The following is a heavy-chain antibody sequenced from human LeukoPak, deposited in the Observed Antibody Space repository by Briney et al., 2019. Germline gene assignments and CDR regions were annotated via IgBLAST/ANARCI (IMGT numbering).Heavy chain of an antibody. D-gene: IGHD3-22*01. Sequence: PGGSLRLSCAASGFTFSDYYMSWIRQAPGKGLEWVSYISSSGSTIYYADSVKGRFTISRDNSKNTLYLQMNSLRAEDTAVYYCAKDAPRAIAYYYDSSGPDWGQGTLVTVPS. V-gene: IGHV3-11*01. CDR1: GFTFSDYY. CDR2: ISSSGSTI. CDR3: AKDAPRAIAYYYDSSGPD. J-gene: IGHJ4*02.